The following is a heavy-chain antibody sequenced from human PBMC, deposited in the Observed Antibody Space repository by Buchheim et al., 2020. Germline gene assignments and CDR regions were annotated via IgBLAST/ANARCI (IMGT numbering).Heavy chain of an antibody. J-gene: IGHJ4*02. V-gene: IGHV3-33*01. Sequence: QVQLVESGGGVVQPGRSLRLSCAASGFTFSSYGMHWVRQAPGKGLEWVAVIWYDGSNKYYADSVKGRFTISRDNSKKQLYLQMNSLRAEDTAVYYCARGDGSYYFPYFDYWGQGTL. CDR2: IWYDGSNK. D-gene: IGHD1-26*01. CDR3: ARGDGSYYFPYFDY. CDR1: GFTFSSYG.